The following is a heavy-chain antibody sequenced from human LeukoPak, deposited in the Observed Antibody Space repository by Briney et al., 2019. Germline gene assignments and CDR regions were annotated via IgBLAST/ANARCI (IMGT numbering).Heavy chain of an antibody. V-gene: IGHV3-21*01. Sequence: GGSLRLSCAASGFTFSSYSMNWVRQAPGKGLEWVSSISSSSYIYYADSVNGRFTISRDNAKNSLYLRMNSLRAEDTAVYYCARDSCGGDCRDYWGQGTLVTVSS. J-gene: IGHJ4*02. CDR1: GFTFSSYS. D-gene: IGHD2-21*01. CDR2: ISSSSYI. CDR3: ARDSCGGDCRDY.